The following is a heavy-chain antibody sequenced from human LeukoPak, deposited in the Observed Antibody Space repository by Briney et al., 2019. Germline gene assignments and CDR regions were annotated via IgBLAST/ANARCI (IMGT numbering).Heavy chain of an antibody. J-gene: IGHJ4*02. CDR2: VSSNVYST. Sequence: GGSLRLSCSASGCTFSTYAMHWVRQAPGKGLEYVSSVSSNVYSTHYADSVKGRFAIPRDNSKNTLYLQMSSLRTEDTAVYYCVKDSKSSGWYVPPNFDYWGQGTLVTVSS. D-gene: IGHD6-19*01. V-gene: IGHV3-64D*09. CDR1: GCTFSTYA. CDR3: VKDSKSSGWYVPPNFDY.